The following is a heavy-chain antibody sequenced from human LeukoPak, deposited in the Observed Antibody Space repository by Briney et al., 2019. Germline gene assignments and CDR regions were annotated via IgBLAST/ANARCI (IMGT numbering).Heavy chain of an antibody. CDR2: MNPNSGNT. Sequence: GASVKVSCKASGYTFTSYDINWVRQATGQGLEWMGWMNPNSGNTGYAQKFQGRVTMTRNTSISTAYVELSSLRSEDTAVYYCARGSVVVPAAPNAVDYWGQGTLVTVSS. D-gene: IGHD2-2*01. CDR1: GYTFTSYD. V-gene: IGHV1-8*01. J-gene: IGHJ4*02. CDR3: ARGSVVVPAAPNAVDY.